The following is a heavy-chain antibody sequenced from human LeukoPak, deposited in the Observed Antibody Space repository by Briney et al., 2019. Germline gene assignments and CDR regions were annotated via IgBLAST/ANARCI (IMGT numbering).Heavy chain of an antibody. CDR2: INPNSGGT. V-gene: IGHV1-2*02. Sequence: EASVKVSCKASGYSFTDYYMHWVRQAPGQGLEWMGWINPNSGGTSYAQMFQGRVTMTRTTSISTDYVELSVLTSDDTAVYYCARSFQVFVTTSPHFDYWGQGTPITVSS. J-gene: IGHJ4*02. CDR1: GYSFTDYY. D-gene: IGHD2/OR15-2a*01. CDR3: ARSFQVFVTTSPHFDY.